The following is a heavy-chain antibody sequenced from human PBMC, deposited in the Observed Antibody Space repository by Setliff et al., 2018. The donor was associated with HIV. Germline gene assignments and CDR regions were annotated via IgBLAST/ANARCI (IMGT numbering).Heavy chain of an antibody. CDR3: VTHTVAVGAPGHFDS. CDR1: GGTFSSSA. CDR2: IIPVFGMT. D-gene: IGHD2-15*01. J-gene: IGHJ4*02. Sequence: SVKVSCKASGGTFSSSALSWVRQARGQGPEWLGGIIPVFGMTDYAQNFQGRLTITADTSTSTAYMELLSLRSGDTAIYYCVTHTVAVGAPGHFDSCGQGTLVTVSS. V-gene: IGHV1-69*10.